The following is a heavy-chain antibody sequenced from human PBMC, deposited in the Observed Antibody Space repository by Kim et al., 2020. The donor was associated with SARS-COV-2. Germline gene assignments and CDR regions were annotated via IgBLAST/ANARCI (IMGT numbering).Heavy chain of an antibody. J-gene: IGHJ4*02. CDR2: INRDGSVR. Sequence: GGSLRLSCAASGFSIGSEWMSWVRQAPGKGPEWVANINRDGSVRNYGESVRGRFSISRDDAENSLYLQMNSLRAEDTAVYYCARGPSAESSWGQGTLVIVSS. CDR3: ARGPSAESS. CDR1: GFSIGSEW. V-gene: IGHV3-7*04.